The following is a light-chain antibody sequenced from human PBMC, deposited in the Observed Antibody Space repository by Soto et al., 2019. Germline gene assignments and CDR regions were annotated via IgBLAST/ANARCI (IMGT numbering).Light chain of an antibody. CDR3: QQYNNWPPKWT. CDR2: GAS. V-gene: IGKV3-15*01. J-gene: IGKJ1*01. Sequence: EIVMTLSPATLSVSPGERATLSCRASQSVSSNLAWYQQKPGQAPRLLIYGASTRATGIPARFSGSGSGTEFTLTISSLQSEDVAVYYCQQYNNWPPKWTFGQGTKVDIK. CDR1: QSVSSN.